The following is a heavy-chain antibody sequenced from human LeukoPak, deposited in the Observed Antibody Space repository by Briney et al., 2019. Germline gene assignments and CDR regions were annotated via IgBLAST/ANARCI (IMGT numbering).Heavy chain of an antibody. CDR2: IYYSGST. D-gene: IGHD4-17*01. Sequence: SETLSLTCTVSGGSISSSSYYWGWIRQPPGKGLEWIGSIYYSGSTYYNPSLKSRVTISVDTSKNQFSLKLSSVTAADTAVYYCARHHVTTLAFDIWGQGTMVTVSS. CDR3: ARHHVTTLAFDI. CDR1: GGSISSSSYY. J-gene: IGHJ3*02. V-gene: IGHV4-39*01.